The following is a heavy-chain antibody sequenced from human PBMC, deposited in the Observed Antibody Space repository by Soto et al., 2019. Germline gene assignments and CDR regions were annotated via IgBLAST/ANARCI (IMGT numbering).Heavy chain of an antibody. CDR3: AKHKGAAGNYGMDV. CDR2: IIPIFGTA. V-gene: IGHV1-69*13. CDR1: GGTFSSYA. J-gene: IGHJ6*02. D-gene: IGHD6-13*01. Sequence: SVKVSCKASGGTFSSYAISWVRQAPGQGLEWMGGIIPIFGTANYAQKFQGRVTITADESTSTAYMELSSLRSEDTAVYYCAKHKGAAGNYGMDVWGQGTTVTVSS.